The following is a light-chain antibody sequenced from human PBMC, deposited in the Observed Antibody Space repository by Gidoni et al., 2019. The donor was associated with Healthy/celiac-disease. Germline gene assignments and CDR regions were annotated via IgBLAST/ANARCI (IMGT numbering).Light chain of an antibody. CDR1: QSVLYCSNNKNY. Sequence: DIVMTQSPDSLAVSLGERATINCKSSQSVLYCSNNKNYLAWYQQKPGQPPKLLIYWASTRESGVPDRFSGSGSGTDFTLTISSLQAEDVAVYYCQQYYSTPPWTFGQGTKLEIK. J-gene: IGKJ2*02. CDR3: QQYYSTPPWT. V-gene: IGKV4-1*01. CDR2: WAS.